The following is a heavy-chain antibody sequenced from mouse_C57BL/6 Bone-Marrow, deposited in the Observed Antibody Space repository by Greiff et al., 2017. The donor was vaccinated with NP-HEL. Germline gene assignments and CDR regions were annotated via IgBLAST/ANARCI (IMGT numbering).Heavy chain of an antibody. D-gene: IGHD1-1*01. CDR2: IDPSDSYT. J-gene: IGHJ2*01. Sequence: VQLQQPGAELVRPGTSVKLSCKASGYTFTSYWMHWVKQRPGQGLEWIGVIDPSDSYTNYNQKFKGKATLTVDTSSNTAYLQLSSLTSEDTAVYYCARPYYYGSSSFDYWGQGTTLTVSS. V-gene: IGHV1-59*01. CDR1: GYTFTSYW. CDR3: ARPYYYGSSSFDY.